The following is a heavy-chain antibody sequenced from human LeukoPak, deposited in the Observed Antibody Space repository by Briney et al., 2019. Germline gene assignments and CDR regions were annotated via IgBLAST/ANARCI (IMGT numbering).Heavy chain of an antibody. CDR1: GYSIRSGYH. Sequence: SETLSLTCSVSGYSIRSGYHWAWFRQAPGKGLEWMGSIYQSGSTYDNLSLKSRVTLSVDTSRNQFSLKLTSVTAADTAVYYCARASMVRGVNVFDYWGQGTLVTVSS. CDR3: ARASMVRGVNVFDY. J-gene: IGHJ4*02. CDR2: IYQSGST. V-gene: IGHV4-38-2*02. D-gene: IGHD3-10*01.